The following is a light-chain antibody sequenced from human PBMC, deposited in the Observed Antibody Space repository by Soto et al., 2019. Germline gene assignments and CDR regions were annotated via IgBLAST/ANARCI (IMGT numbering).Light chain of an antibody. V-gene: IGKV1-5*01. J-gene: IGKJ1*01. CDR1: QSISSW. Sequence: DIQITQSPSTRYASVGYRGIIPCRASQSISSWVAWYQQKPGKAPKLLIYDASSLESGVPQRFSGSGSGTEFTLTISRLEPEDFAVYYCQQYGGSPRTCGQGTRWIS. CDR2: DAS. CDR3: QQYGGSPRT.